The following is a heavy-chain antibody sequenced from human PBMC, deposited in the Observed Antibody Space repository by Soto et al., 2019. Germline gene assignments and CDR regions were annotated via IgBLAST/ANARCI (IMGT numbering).Heavy chain of an antibody. J-gene: IGHJ6*02. V-gene: IGHV3-7*05. Sequence: EVRLVESGGGLVQPGGSLRLSCAASGFTFSNYEMIWVRQAPGKGLEWVANIKQDGREKYYVDSVKGRFTISGDNAEDSLYLQMNSLRVEDTAVYYCARAYYRGMDVWGLGTTVTVSS. CDR3: ARAYYRGMDV. D-gene: IGHD1-26*01. CDR2: IKQDGREK. CDR1: GFTFSNYE.